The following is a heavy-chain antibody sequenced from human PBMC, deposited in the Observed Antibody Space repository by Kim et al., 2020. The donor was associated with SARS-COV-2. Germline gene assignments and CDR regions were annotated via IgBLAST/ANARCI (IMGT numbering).Heavy chain of an antibody. Sequence: GGSLRLSCAASGFDFSAFDIHWVRQAPGKGLDWLCRIKTRGESYVTAYAASVEGRFTVSRDDSTNMAYLRMNRLKVDDTAMYYCGSRRYIGGLHWGHRTLVPVSS. V-gene: IGHV3-73*01. D-gene: IGHD6-19*01. CDR2: IKTRGESYVT. CDR1: GFDFSAFD. J-gene: IGHJ4*01. CDR3: GSRRYIGGLH.